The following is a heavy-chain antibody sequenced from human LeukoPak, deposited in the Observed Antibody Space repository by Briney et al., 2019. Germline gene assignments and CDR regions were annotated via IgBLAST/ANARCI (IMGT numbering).Heavy chain of an antibody. J-gene: IGHJ4*02. Sequence: GGTPRLSCAASGFTFSSYAMSWVRQAPGKGLEWVSAISGSGGSTYYADSVKGRFTISRDNSKNTLYLQMNSLRAEDTAVYYCAKGIRFLEWLLADYWGQGTLVTVSS. V-gene: IGHV3-23*01. D-gene: IGHD3-3*01. CDR3: AKGIRFLEWLLADY. CDR1: GFTFSSYA. CDR2: ISGSGGST.